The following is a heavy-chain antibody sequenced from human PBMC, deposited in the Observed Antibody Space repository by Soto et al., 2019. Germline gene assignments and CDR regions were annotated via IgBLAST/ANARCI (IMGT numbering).Heavy chain of an antibody. D-gene: IGHD2-2*01. Sequence: ASVKVSCKASGYTFTTYAMHWVRQAPGQRLEWMGWINADNGHTEYSQEFQGRVTISRDTSATTAYMELSSLRSEDTAVYYCARWAHCSSSGCSKRGYLDGMDVWGQGTTVTVSS. J-gene: IGHJ6*02. CDR3: ARWAHCSSSGCSKRGYLDGMDV. CDR2: INADNGHT. CDR1: GYTFTTYA. V-gene: IGHV1-3*01.